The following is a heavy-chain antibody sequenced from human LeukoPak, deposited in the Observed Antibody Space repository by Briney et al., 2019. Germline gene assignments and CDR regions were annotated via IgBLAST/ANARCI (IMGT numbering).Heavy chain of an antibody. CDR1: GFTFSRYS. CDR2: ISSSSSYI. J-gene: IGHJ3*02. Sequence: GGSLRLSCAASGFTFSRYSVNWVRQAPGKGLEWVSSISSSSSYIYYADSVKGRFTISRDNAKNSLYLQMNSLRVDDTAVYYCARDRRDGFSRDAFDIWGQGTMVTVSS. CDR3: ARDRRDGFSRDAFDI. D-gene: IGHD5-24*01. V-gene: IGHV3-21*01.